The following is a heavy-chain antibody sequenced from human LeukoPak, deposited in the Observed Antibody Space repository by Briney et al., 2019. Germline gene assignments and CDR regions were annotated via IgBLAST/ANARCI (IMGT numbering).Heavy chain of an antibody. V-gene: IGHV3-15*01. CDR3: TTEHDCGDYVRWFDP. D-gene: IGHD4-17*01. Sequence: GGSLRLSCAASGFTFSNAWMSWVRQAPGKGLEWVGRIKSKTDGGTTDYAAPVKGRFTISRDDSKNTLYLQMNSLKTEDTAVYYCTTEHDCGDYVRWFDPWGQGTLVTVSS. J-gene: IGHJ5*02. CDR2: IKSKTDGGTT. CDR1: GFTFSNAW.